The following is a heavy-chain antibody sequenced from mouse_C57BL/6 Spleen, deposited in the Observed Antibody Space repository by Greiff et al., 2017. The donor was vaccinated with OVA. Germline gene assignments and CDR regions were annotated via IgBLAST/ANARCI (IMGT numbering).Heavy chain of an antibody. D-gene: IGHD3-2*02. J-gene: IGHJ3*01. V-gene: IGHV3-6*01. CDR1: GYSITSGYY. CDR3: ARETAQATWFAY. Sequence: EVKVEESGPGLVKPSQSLSLTCSVTGYSITSGYYWNWIRQFPGNKLEWMGYISYDGSNNYNPSLKNRISITRDTSKNQFFLKLNSVTTEDTATYYCARETAQATWFAYWGQGTLVTVSA. CDR2: ISYDGSN.